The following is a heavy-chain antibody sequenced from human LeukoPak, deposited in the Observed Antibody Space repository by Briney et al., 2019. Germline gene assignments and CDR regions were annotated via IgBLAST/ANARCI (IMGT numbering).Heavy chain of an antibody. V-gene: IGHV3-23*01. Sequence: PGGSLRLSCAASGFTFSNFAMTWGRQAPGKGLEWVSVISVSGATHYAESVKGRFTISRDNFKNTLYLQMNSLRAEDTAVYYCAINWNFDYWGQGTLVTVSS. CDR3: AINWNFDY. CDR2: ISVSGAT. J-gene: IGHJ4*02. CDR1: GFTFSNFA. D-gene: IGHD1-1*01.